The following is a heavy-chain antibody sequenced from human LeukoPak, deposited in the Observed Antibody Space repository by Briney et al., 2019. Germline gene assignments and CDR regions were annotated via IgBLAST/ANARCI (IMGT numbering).Heavy chain of an antibody. CDR2: ISGSGGST. V-gene: IGHV3-23*01. CDR1: GFTFSSYA. D-gene: IGHD6-6*01. CDR3: AKDPDIGIAARPVDY. J-gene: IGHJ4*02. Sequence: GSLRLSCAASGFTFSSYAMSWVRQAPGKGLEWVSAISGSGGSTYYADSVKGGFTISRDNSKNTLYLQMNSLRAEDTAVYYCAKDPDIGIAARPVDYWGQGTLVTVSS.